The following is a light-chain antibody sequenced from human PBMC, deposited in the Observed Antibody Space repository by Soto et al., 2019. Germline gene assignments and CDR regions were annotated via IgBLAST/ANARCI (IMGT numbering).Light chain of an antibody. V-gene: IGLV2-14*01. Sequence: VLTQPASVSGSPGQSITISCTGTSSVVGNYNYVSWYQQHPGKAPKLMIYDVSNRPSGVSNRFSGSKSGITASLTISGLQADDEADSSSTSYKSSTTYVFRTGTIVTVL. CDR2: DVS. J-gene: IGLJ1*01. CDR1: SSVVGNYNY. CDR3: TSYKSSTTYV.